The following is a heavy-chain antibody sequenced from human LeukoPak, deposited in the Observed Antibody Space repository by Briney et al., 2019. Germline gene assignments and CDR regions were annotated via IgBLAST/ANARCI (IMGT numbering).Heavy chain of an antibody. D-gene: IGHD3-10*01. Sequence: ASVKVSCKVSGYTLTELSMHWVRQAPGKGLEWMGGFDPKDGETIYAQKFQGRVTMTEDTSTDTAYMELSSLRSEDTAVYYCATEITMVRGVIITTDYFDYWGQGTLVTVSS. V-gene: IGHV1-24*01. CDR1: GYTLTELS. J-gene: IGHJ4*02. CDR2: FDPKDGET. CDR3: ATEITMVRGVIITTDYFDY.